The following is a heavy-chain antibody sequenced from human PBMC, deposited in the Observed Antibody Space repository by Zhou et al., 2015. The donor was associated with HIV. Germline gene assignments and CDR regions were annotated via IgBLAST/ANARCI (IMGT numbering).Heavy chain of an antibody. Sequence: EVRLVESGGGLVQPGRSLRLSCAASGFIFDDYAMHWVRQAPGKGLEWVSGISRNSDRKDYVDSVKGRFTISRDNAKNSLSLQMNSLTAEDTAIYYCARVIRGRPGHYSDYWGHGTLVTVSS. V-gene: IGHV3-9*01. CDR2: ISRNSDRK. CDR3: ARVIRGRPGHYSDY. CDR1: GFIFDDYA. J-gene: IGHJ4*01.